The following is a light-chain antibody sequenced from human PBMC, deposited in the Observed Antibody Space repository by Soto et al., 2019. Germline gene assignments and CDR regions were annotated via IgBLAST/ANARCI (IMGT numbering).Light chain of an antibody. CDR1: QSVSSSY. CDR2: AAS. V-gene: IGKV3D-7*01. Sequence: CRASQSVSSSYLAWYQQKPGQVPRLLMYAASRRATGIPDRFSGSVSGTDFTLTIISLQSEGFAVYYSQQDNNWPPITVGGGTRLEIK. CDR3: QQDNNWPPIT. J-gene: IGKJ5*01.